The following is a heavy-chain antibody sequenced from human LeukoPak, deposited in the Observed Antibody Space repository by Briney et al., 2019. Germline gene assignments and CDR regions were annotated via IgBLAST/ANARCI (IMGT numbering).Heavy chain of an antibody. J-gene: IGHJ4*02. V-gene: IGHV1-18*01. CDR3: ARDILYCANGVCYSTDFDY. CDR2: ISAYNGNT. D-gene: IGHD2-8*01. Sequence: ASVKVSCKASGYTFTSYGISWVRQAPGQGLEWMGWISAYNGNTNYAQKLQGRVTMTTDTSTSTAYMELRSLGSDDTAVYYCARDILYCANGVCYSTDFDYWGQGTLVTVSS. CDR1: GYTFTSYG.